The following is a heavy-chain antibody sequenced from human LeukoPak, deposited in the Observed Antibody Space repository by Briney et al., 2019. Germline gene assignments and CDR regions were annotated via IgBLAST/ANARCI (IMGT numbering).Heavy chain of an antibody. CDR2: IYHSGST. V-gene: IGHV4-38-2*01. J-gene: IGHJ5*02. Sequence: SETLSLTCAVSGYSISSGYYWGCIRQPPGKGLEWIGSIYHSGSTYYNPSLESRVTISVDTSQNQFSLKLSSVTAADTAVYYCARSNGSGWPNWFDPWGQGTLVTVSS. CDR3: ARSNGSGWPNWFDP. D-gene: IGHD6-19*01. CDR1: GYSISSGYY.